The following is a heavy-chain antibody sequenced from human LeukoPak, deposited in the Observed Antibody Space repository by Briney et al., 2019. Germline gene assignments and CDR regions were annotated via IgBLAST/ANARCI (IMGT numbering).Heavy chain of an antibody. CDR1: GFTFSGYA. Sequence: PGGSLRLSCAASGFTFSGYAMGWVRQAPGKGLEWVSAISGSAGSTYYADSVKGRFTISRDNSKNSLYLQMNSLRAEDTAVYYCAKLRDFYDSTGYSRFPYWGQGTLATVSS. J-gene: IGHJ4*02. V-gene: IGHV3-23*01. D-gene: IGHD3-22*01. CDR3: AKLRDFYDSTGYSRFPY. CDR2: ISGSAGST.